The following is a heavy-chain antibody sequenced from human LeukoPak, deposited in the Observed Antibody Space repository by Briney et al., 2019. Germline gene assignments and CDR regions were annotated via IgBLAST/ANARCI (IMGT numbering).Heavy chain of an antibody. CDR2: INAGDGNT. CDR3: ARDWDYYGSGSYSPWFDP. D-gene: IGHD3-10*01. V-gene: IGHV1-3*01. J-gene: IGHJ5*02. CDR1: GYTFTSYA. Sequence: GASVKVSCKASGYTFTSYAMHWVRQAPGQRLEWMGWINAGDGNTKYSQKFQGRVTVTRDTSASTAYMEPSSLRSEDTAVYYCARDWDYYGSGSYSPWFDPWGQGTLVTVSS.